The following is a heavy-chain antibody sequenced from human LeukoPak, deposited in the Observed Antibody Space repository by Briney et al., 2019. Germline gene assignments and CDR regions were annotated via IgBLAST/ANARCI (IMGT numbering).Heavy chain of an antibody. CDR1: GFTFSNYE. J-gene: IGHJ4*02. CDR3: ARYGQQLVSDY. D-gene: IGHD6-13*01. CDR2: ISSSGSTL. V-gene: IGHV3-48*03. Sequence: KTGGSLRLSSAASGFTFSNYEMYWVRQAPGKGLAWLSYISSSGSTLYYADSVKGRFTISRDNAKSSLYLQMNSLRAEDTAVYYCARYGQQLVSDYWGQGTLLTVSS.